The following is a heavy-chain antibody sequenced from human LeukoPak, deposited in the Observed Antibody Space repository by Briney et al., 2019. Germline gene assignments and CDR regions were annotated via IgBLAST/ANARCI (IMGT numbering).Heavy chain of an antibody. CDR1: GYSISSGYY. V-gene: IGHV4-38-2*02. D-gene: IGHD2/OR15-2a*01. CDR2: IYYSGVT. J-gene: IGHJ4*02. CDR3: AREGIVRTYDQ. Sequence: SETLSLTCTVSGYSISSGYYWGWFRPPPGKELEWIACIYYSGVTHYNPSLKSRVTISLDTSKSQFSLRLSSVTAADTAVYYCAREGIVRTYDQWGQGTLVTVSS.